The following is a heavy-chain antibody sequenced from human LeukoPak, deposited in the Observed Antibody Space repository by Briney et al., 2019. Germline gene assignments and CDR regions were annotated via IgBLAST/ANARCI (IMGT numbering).Heavy chain of an antibody. CDR2: ISYDGSNK. CDR1: GFTFSSYA. CDR3: ARDGGSGSSDY. Sequence: PGGSLRLSCAASGFTFSSYAMHWVRQAPGQGLEWVAVISYDGSNKYYADSVKGRFTISRDNSKNTLYLQMNSLRAEDTAVYYCARDGGSGSSDYWGQGTLVTVSS. D-gene: IGHD3-10*01. V-gene: IGHV3-30-3*01. J-gene: IGHJ4*02.